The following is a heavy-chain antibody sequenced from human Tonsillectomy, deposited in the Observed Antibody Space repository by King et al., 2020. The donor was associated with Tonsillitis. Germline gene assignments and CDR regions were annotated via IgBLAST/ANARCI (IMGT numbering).Heavy chain of an antibody. CDR3: TRDRDDYIFDY. CDR2: ISYDGSNK. CDR1: GFTFSSNG. J-gene: IGHJ4*02. V-gene: IGHV3-33*05. Sequence: VQLVESGGGVVQPGRSLRLSWAASGFTFSSNGRHWVRQAPGKGREWGAVISYDGSNKYYADSVKGRFTISRDNSKNTLYLQMNSLRAEDTAVYYCTRDRDDYIFDYWGQGKLVTVSS. D-gene: IGHD4/OR15-4a*01.